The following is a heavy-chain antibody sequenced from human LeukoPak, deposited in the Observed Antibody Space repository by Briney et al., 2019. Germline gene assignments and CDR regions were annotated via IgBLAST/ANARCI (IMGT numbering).Heavy chain of an antibody. D-gene: IGHD5-12*01. CDR1: GFTFNNYA. V-gene: IGHV3-23*01. CDR3: AKDGCGGYDYCYFDY. CDR2: MSGSGDNT. J-gene: IGHJ4*02. Sequence: GGSLRLSCAASGFTFNNYAMNWVRQAPGKGLEWVSAMSGSGDNTYYADSVKGRFTISRDNSKNTLYLQMNSLRAEDTAVYYCAKDGCGGYDYCYFDYWGQGTLVTVSS.